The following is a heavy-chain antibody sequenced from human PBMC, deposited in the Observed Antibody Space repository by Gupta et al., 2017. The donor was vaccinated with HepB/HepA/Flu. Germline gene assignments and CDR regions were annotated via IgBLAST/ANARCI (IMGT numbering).Heavy chain of an antibody. CDR1: GYTFTSYY. D-gene: IGHD2/OR15-2a*01. J-gene: IGHJ5*02. Sequence: QVQLVQSGTEVKRPGASVNVSCKASGYTFTSYYIHWMRQAPGQGLEWMGVINPSDRSTIYAQKFQGRIAMTRDTATSKVYMELRRLRSEDTAMYYWAREMYSNNWFNPGGCEPWGQGTLGTVSS. CDR3: AREMYSNNWFNPGGCEP. V-gene: IGHV1-46*01. CDR2: INPSDRST.